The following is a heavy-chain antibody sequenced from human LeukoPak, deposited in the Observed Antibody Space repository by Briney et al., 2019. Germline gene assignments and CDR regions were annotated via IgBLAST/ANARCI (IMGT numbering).Heavy chain of an antibody. CDR3: ARPGGRPNTPLDINF. D-gene: IGHD5-18*01. J-gene: IGHJ4*02. CDR2: FSYSGST. V-gene: IGHV4-59*11. Sequence: SETLSLTCTVCGASISSLYWSWIPQPPGKGLEWVGYFSYSGSTNYNPSLKSRATISVDTSKNQFSLKLSSVTAADTAVYYCARPGGRPNTPLDINFWNQGTLVTVSS. CDR1: GASISSLY.